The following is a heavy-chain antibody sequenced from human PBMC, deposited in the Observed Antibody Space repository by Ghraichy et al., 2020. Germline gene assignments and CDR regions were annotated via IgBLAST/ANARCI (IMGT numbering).Heavy chain of an antibody. D-gene: IGHD6-25*01. CDR3: ARGRRFSAYYFDY. CDR2: ISSSGSTI. Sequence: LSLTCAASGFTFSDYYMSWIRQAPGKGLEWVSYISSSGSTIYYADSVKGRFTISRDNAKNSLYLQMNSLRAEDTAVYYCARGRRFSAYYFDYWGQGTLVTVSS. J-gene: IGHJ4*02. CDR1: GFTFSDYY. V-gene: IGHV3-11*01.